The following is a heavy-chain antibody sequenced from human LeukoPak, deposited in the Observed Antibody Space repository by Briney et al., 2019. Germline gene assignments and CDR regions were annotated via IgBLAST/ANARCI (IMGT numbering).Heavy chain of an antibody. D-gene: IGHD3-10*01. Sequence: SETLSLTCTVSGGSISSYYWSWIRQPPGKGLEWIGYIYYSGSTNYNPSLKSRVTISVDTSKNQFSLKLSSVTAADTAVYYCARDIYYYGSGSYYNDDWFDPWGQGTLVTVSS. J-gene: IGHJ5*02. CDR1: GGSISSYY. V-gene: IGHV4-59*01. CDR2: IYYSGST. CDR3: ARDIYYYGSGSYYNDDWFDP.